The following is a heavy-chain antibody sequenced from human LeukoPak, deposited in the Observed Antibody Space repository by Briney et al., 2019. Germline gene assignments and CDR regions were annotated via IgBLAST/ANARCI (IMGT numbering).Heavy chain of an antibody. J-gene: IGHJ6*04. CDR3: ARGPTMKMDV. Sequence: PGGSLRLSCAASGFTFSSYAMSWVRQAPGKGLDWVSTISGSSGSTYYSDSVKGRFTISRDNSKNSLYLQMNSLRAEDTAVYYCARGPTMKMDVWGKGTTVTVSS. V-gene: IGHV3-23*01. D-gene: IGHD3-22*01. CDR2: ISGSSGST. CDR1: GFTFSSYA.